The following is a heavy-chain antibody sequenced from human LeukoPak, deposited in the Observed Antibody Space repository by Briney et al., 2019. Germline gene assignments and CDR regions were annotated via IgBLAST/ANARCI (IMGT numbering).Heavy chain of an antibody. D-gene: IGHD3-3*01. Sequence: SVKVSCKASGGTFSSYAISWVRQAPGQGLEWMGGIIPIFGTANYAQKFQGRVTITADESTSTAYMELSSLRPEDTAVYYCARPPGYDFWSGYPPSDYYYGMDVWGQGTTVTVSS. CDR2: IIPIFGTA. J-gene: IGHJ6*02. CDR1: GGTFSSYA. V-gene: IGHV1-69*01. CDR3: ARPPGYDFWSGYPPSDYYYGMDV.